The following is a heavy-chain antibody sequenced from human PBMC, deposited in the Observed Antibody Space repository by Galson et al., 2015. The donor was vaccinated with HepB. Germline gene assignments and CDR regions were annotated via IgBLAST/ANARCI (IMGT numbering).Heavy chain of an antibody. CDR2: INHSGST. D-gene: IGHD2-15*01. J-gene: IGHJ6*02. V-gene: IGHV4-34*01. CDR1: GGSFSGYY. Sequence: TLSLTCAVYGGSFSGYYWSWIRQPPGKGLEWIGEINHSGSTNYNPSLKSRVTISVDTSKNQFSLKLSSVTAADTAVYYCARARIHLGYSTADYYYYGMDVWGQGTTVTVSS. CDR3: ARARIHLGYSTADYYYYGMDV.